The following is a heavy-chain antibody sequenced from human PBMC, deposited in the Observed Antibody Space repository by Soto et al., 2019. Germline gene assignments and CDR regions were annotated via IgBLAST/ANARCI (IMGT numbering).Heavy chain of an antibody. CDR2: INAGNGNT. Sequence: GASVKVSCKASGYTFTSYAMHWVRQAPGQRLEWMGWINAGNGNTKYSQKFQGRVTITRDTSASTAYMELSSLRSEDTAVYYCARLNHIAAAGTWFDPWGQGTLVTVSS. CDR1: GYTFTSYA. CDR3: ARLNHIAAAGTWFDP. D-gene: IGHD6-13*01. V-gene: IGHV1-3*01. J-gene: IGHJ5*02.